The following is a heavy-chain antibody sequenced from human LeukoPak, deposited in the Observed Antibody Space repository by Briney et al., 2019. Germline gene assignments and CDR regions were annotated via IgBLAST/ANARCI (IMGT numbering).Heavy chain of an antibody. J-gene: IGHJ4*02. D-gene: IGHD3-10*01. V-gene: IGHV4-59*08. CDR2: IYYSGST. Sequence: PSETLSLTCAVSGGSFSGYYWSWIRQPPGKGLEWIGYIYYSGSTNYNPSLKSRVTISVDKSKNQFSLKLSSVTAADTAVYYCARVGGSGSCFDYWGQGTLVTVSS. CDR1: GGSFSGYY. CDR3: ARVGGSGSCFDY.